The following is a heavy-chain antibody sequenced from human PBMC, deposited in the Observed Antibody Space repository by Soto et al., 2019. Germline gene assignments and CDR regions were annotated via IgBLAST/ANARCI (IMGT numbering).Heavy chain of an antibody. CDR1: GXTFTGYY. CDR2: INPNSGGT. J-gene: IGHJ3*02. V-gene: IGHV1-2*04. Sequence: ASVKVSCKASGXTFTGYYMHWVRQAPGQGLEWMGWINPNSGGTNYAQKFQGWVTMTRDTSISTAYMELSRLRSDDTAVYYCARALGYCSGGSCSAFDIWGQGTMVTVSS. D-gene: IGHD2-15*01. CDR3: ARALGYCSGGSCSAFDI.